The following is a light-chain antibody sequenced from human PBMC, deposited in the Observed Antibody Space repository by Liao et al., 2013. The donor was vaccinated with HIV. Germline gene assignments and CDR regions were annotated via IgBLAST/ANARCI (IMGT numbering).Light chain of an antibody. V-gene: IGLV3-1*01. J-gene: IGLJ2*01. CDR3: QTWDSTRGV. CDR1: KLGDKY. CDR2: QDN. Sequence: SYELTQPPSVSVSPGQTASIACSGNKLGDKYVCWYQQKPGQSPVLVIYQDNKRPSGIPERFSGSNSGNTATLTISGTQAMDEADYYCQTWDSTRGVFGGGTKLTVL.